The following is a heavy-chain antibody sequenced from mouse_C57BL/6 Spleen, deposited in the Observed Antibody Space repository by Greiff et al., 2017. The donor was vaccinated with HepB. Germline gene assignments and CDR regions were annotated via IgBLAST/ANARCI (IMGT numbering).Heavy chain of an antibody. CDR2: ISYDGSN. V-gene: IGHV3-6*01. D-gene: IGHD2-4*01. CDR1: GYSITSGYY. Sequence: EVKLMESGPGLVKPSQSLSLTCSVTGYSITSGYYWNWIRQFPGNKLEWMGYISYDGSNNYNPSLKNRISITRDTSKNQFFLKLNSVTTEDTATYYCAREGYYDYAYYAMDYWGQGTSVTVSS. J-gene: IGHJ4*01. CDR3: AREGYYDYAYYAMDY.